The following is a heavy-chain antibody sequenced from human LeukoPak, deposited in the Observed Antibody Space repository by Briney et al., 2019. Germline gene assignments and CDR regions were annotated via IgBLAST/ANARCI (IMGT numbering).Heavy chain of an antibody. CDR2: ISASGGNT. Sequence: GGSLRLSCAASGFTFSNYAMSWIRQDPEKGLEWVSTISASGGNTYCADSVRGRFTISRDNSKNTLYLQMNSLRAKDTAVYYCAKDLAATWAFDIWGRGTRVTVSS. CDR1: GFTFSNYA. D-gene: IGHD6-13*01. CDR3: AKDLAATWAFDI. J-gene: IGHJ3*02. V-gene: IGHV3-23*01.